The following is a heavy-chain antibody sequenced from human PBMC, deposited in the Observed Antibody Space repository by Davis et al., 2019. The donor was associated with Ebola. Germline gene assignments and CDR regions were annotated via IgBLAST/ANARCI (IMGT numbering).Heavy chain of an antibody. CDR1: GFTFATYG. V-gene: IGHV3-33*05. Sequence: GGSLRLSCAASGFTFATYGMHWVRQAPGKGLEWVAVISYEGRSQNYADSVKGRFTISRDNAKNSLYLQMNSLRAEDTAVYYCARRGSSGWYLLDYWGQGTLVTVSS. CDR2: ISYEGRSQ. D-gene: IGHD6-19*01. CDR3: ARRGSSGWYLLDY. J-gene: IGHJ4*02.